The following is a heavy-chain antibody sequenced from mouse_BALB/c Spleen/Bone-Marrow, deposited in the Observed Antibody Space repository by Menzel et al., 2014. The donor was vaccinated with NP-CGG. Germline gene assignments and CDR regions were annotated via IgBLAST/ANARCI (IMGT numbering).Heavy chain of an antibody. CDR3: TPWLRRGYWYIDV. CDR2: IRSKANNHAT. Sequence: EVQGVESGGGLVQPGGSMKLSCAASGFTFSDAWMDWVRQSPEKGLEWVAEIRSKANNHATYYAESVKGGFTISRDDSKSSVYLQMNGLRAEDTGIYYCTPWLRRGYWYIDVWGAGTTVTVSS. CDR1: GFTFSDAW. V-gene: IGHV6-6*01. J-gene: IGHJ1*01. D-gene: IGHD2-2*01.